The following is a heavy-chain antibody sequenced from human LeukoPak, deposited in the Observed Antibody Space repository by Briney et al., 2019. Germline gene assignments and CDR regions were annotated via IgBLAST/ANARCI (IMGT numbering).Heavy chain of an antibody. V-gene: IGHV3-49*03. D-gene: IGHD3-22*01. CDR2: IRSKTYGGTT. CDR3: TRIGTMIVVVSYFDY. Sequence: GRSLRLSCTASGFTFGDYAMSWFRQAPGKGLEWVGFIRSKTYGGTTEYAASVKGIFTISIDDSKSIAYLKMNSMKTEDTAVYYCTRIGTMIVVVSYFDYWGQGTLVTVSS. CDR1: GFTFGDYA. J-gene: IGHJ4*02.